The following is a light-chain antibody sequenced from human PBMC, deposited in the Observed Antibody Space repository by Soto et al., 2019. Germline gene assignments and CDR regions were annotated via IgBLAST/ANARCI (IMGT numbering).Light chain of an antibody. CDR2: EVS. CDR1: SSNVGGSNY. Sequence: QSALTQPASVSGSPGQSITISCSETSSNVGGSNYVSWYQQYPGKAPKLMIYEVSNRPSGVSDRFSGSKSGNTASLTISGLQAEDEADYYCTSYTSSSTLVFGGGTKLTVL. CDR3: TSYTSSSTLV. V-gene: IGLV2-14*01. J-gene: IGLJ3*02.